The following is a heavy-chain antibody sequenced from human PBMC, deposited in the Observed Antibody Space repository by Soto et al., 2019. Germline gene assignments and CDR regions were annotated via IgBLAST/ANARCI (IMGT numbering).Heavy chain of an antibody. CDR2: ISGSGGST. J-gene: IGHJ6*02. CDR3: AKDLRYYDFWSGYYTMDV. CDR1: GFTFSSYA. V-gene: IGHV3-23*01. D-gene: IGHD3-3*01. Sequence: GGSLRLSCAASGFTFSSYAMSWVRQAPGKGLEWVSAISGSGGSTYYADSVKGRFTISRDNSKNTLYLQMNSLRAEDTAVYYCAKDLRYYDFWSGYYTMDVWGQGTTVTVSS.